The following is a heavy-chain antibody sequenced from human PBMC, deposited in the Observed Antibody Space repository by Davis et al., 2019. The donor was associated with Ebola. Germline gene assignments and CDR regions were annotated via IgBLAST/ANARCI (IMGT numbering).Heavy chain of an antibody. CDR3: AKNGDFMTTTTYFDF. V-gene: IGHV3-23*01. CDR2: LVGSGYFT. J-gene: IGHJ4*02. D-gene: IGHD3-10*01. CDR1: GFTVSSNH. Sequence: GGSLRLSCAASGFTVSSNHMSWVRQAPGKGLEWVSGLVGSGYFTHYAGSVKGRFTVSRDNSKNTVYLQMNDMRAEDTAIYYCAKNGDFMTTTTYFDFWGQGILVTVSS.